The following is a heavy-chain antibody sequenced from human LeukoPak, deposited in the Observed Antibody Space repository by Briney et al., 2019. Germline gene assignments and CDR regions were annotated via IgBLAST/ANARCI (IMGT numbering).Heavy chain of an antibody. CDR2: ISSSSSYI. CDR1: GFTFSSYS. V-gene: IGHV3-21*01. Sequence: GGSLRLSCAASGFTFSSYSMNWVRQAPGKGLEWVSSISSSSSYIYYADSVKSRFTISRDNAKNSLYLQMNSLRAEDTAVYYCARDPWGYYDSSGYYPWGQGTLVTVSS. J-gene: IGHJ5*02. CDR3: ARDPWGYYDSSGYYP. D-gene: IGHD3-22*01.